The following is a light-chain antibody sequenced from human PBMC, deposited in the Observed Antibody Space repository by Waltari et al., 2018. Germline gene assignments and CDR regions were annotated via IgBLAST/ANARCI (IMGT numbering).Light chain of an antibody. CDR3: CSYAGLGIYV. CDR2: EVT. CDR1: SSDVGNYNL. V-gene: IGLV2-23*02. J-gene: IGLJ1*01. Sequence: QSGLTQPASVSGSPGQSITISCTGTSSDVGNYNLVSWYQQYPGKAPKLMVYEVTRRSSGVSYPCSGSKSGNTASLTIYGLQSEDEADYYCCSYAGLGIYVFGTGTKVTVL.